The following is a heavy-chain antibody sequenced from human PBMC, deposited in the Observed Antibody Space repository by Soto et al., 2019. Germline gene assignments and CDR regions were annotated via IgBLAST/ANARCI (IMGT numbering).Heavy chain of an antibody. CDR2: IIPIFGTA. CDR1: GGTFSSYA. D-gene: IGHD6-6*01. J-gene: IGHJ4*02. Sequence: QVQLVQSGAEVKKPGSSVKVSCKASGGTFSSYAISWVRQAPGQGLEWMGGIIPIFGTANYAQKFQGRVTITADKSTSTAYMELSSLRSEDTAVYYCARERTFPQYSSSSYGPEWGQGTLVTVSS. CDR3: ARERTFPQYSSSSYGPE. V-gene: IGHV1-69*06.